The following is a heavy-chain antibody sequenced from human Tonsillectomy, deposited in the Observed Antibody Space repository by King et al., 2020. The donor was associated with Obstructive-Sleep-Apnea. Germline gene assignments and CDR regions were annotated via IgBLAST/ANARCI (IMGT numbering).Heavy chain of an antibody. CDR3: ARGADIVGVVPAEALNWFDP. J-gene: IGHJ5*02. CDR2: IYYSGST. Sequence: QLQESGPGLVKPSETLSLTCTVSGGSISSSSYYWGWIRQPPGKGLEWIGSIYYSGSTYYNPSLKSRVTISVDTSKNQFSLKLSSVTAADTAVYYCARGADIVGVVPAEALNWFDPWGQGTLVTV. D-gene: IGHD2-15*01. CDR1: GGSISSSSYY. V-gene: IGHV4-39*07.